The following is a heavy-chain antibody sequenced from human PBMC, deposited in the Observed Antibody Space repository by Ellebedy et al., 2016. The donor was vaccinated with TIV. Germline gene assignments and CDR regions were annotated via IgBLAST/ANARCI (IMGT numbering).Heavy chain of an antibody. CDR2: ISWNSNSI. J-gene: IGHJ4*02. Sequence: PGGSLRLSCAASGFSFSTYSMNWVRQAPGKGLEWVAAISWNSNSIGYGDSVKGRFTVSRDNAKSSLYLHMANVGDGDTAFYHCAKDRSHGSGFFDLWGPGILVTVSS. CDR1: GFSFSTYS. D-gene: IGHD6-19*01. CDR3: AKDRSHGSGFFDL. V-gene: IGHV3-9*01.